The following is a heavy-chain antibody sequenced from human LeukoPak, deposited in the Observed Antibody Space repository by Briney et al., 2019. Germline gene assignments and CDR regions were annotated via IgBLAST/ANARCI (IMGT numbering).Heavy chain of an antibody. D-gene: IGHD4-17*01. CDR2: IKQDGSEK. J-gene: IGHJ3*02. CDR1: GFTFGSYW. Sequence: GGSLRLSCAASGFTFGSYWMSWVRQAPGKGLEWVANIKQDGSEKYYVDSVKGRFTISRDNAKNSLYLQMNSLRAEDTAVYYCARADDYGDYDAFDIWGQGTMVTVSS. V-gene: IGHV3-7*01. CDR3: ARADDYGDYDAFDI.